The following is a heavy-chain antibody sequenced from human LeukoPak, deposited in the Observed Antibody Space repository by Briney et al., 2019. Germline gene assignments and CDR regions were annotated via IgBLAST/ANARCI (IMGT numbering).Heavy chain of an antibody. D-gene: IGHD2-21*02. J-gene: IGHJ3*02. CDR3: AMTAIIAFDI. CDR1: GGTFSSYA. V-gene: IGHV1-69*13. CDR2: IIPIFGTA. Sequence: VASVKVSCKASGGTFSSYAISWVRQAPGQGLEWMGGIIPIFGTANYAQKFQGRATITADGSTSTAYMELSSLRSEDTAVYYCAMTAIIAFDIWGQGTMVTVSS.